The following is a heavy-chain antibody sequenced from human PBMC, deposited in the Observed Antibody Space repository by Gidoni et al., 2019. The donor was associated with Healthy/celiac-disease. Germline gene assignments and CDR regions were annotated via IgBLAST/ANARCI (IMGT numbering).Heavy chain of an antibody. J-gene: IGHJ4*02. Sequence: EVQLVESGGGLVQPGGSLRLSCSASGFTFSSYAMHWVRQAPGKGLEYVSAISSNGGSTYYADSVKGRFTISRDNSKNTLYLQMSSLRAEDTAVYYCVKSADCSGGSCFEGIFDYWGQGTLVTVSS. CDR3: VKSADCSGGSCFEGIFDY. CDR1: GFTFSSYA. V-gene: IGHV3-64D*06. D-gene: IGHD2-15*01. CDR2: ISSNGGST.